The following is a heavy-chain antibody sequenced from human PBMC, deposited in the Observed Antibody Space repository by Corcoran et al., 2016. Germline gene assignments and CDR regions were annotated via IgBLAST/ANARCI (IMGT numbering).Heavy chain of an antibody. CDR3: ARGAVHDYGDYKYGMDV. CDR2: IIPLFGTA. J-gene: IGHJ6*02. D-gene: IGHD4-17*01. CDR1: GGTFSNYA. V-gene: IGHV1-69*01. Sequence: QVQLVQSGAEVKKPGSSVKVSCEASGGTFSNYAITWVRQAPGQGLEWMGGIIPLFGTANYAQKFQGRVTITADESTSTAYMELSSLRSEDTAVYYCARGAVHDYGDYKYGMDVWGQGTTVTVSS.